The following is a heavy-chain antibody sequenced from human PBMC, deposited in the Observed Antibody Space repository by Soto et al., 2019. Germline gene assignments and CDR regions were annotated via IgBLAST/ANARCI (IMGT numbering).Heavy chain of an antibody. J-gene: IGHJ6*02. CDR1: GFTLSSFF. CDR2: INNDGSST. CDR3: ARDLNSKLRYFDWLSSPAPGMDV. D-gene: IGHD3-9*01. V-gene: IGHV3-74*03. Sequence: PGGSLRLSCAASGFTLSSFFMHWVRQGPGKGLEWVSRINNDGSSTTYADSVKGRFTISRDNAKNTLYLQMNSLRAEDTAVYYCARDLNSKLRYFDWLSSPAPGMDVWGQGTTVTVSS.